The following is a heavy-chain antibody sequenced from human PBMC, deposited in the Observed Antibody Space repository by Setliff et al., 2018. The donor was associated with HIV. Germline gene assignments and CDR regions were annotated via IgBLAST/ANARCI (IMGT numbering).Heavy chain of an antibody. D-gene: IGHD3-16*01. J-gene: IGHJ5*02. CDR2: IYYSGST. V-gene: IGHV4-39*01. Sequence: SETMSLTCTVSGGSIWNYYWSWIRQPPGKGMEWIGTIYYSGSTYYNPSLKSRVTISTDTSKNQFSLKLNSVTATDPAVYYCASRTFGSGRIDPWGQGTLVTSPQ. CDR3: ASRTFGSGRIDP. CDR1: GGSIWNYY.